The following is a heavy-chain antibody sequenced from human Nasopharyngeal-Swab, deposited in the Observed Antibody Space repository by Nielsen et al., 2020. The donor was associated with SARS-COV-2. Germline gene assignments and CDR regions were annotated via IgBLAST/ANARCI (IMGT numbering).Heavy chain of an antibody. CDR2: ISGSGGST. Sequence: VRQAPGKGLEWVSAISGSGGSTYYADSVKGRFTISRDSSKNTLYLQMNSLRAEDTAVYYCAKDLTSIAVAGPIIDYWGQGTLVTVSS. D-gene: IGHD6-19*01. V-gene: IGHV3-23*01. CDR3: AKDLTSIAVAGPIIDY. J-gene: IGHJ4*02.